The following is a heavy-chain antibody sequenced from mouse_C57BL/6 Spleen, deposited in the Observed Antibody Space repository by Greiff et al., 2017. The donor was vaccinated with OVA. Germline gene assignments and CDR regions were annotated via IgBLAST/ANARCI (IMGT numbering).Heavy chain of an antibody. Sequence: EVQLVESGPGLVKPSQSLSLTCSVTGYSITSGYYWNWIRQFPGNKLEWMGYIGYDGSNNYNPSLKNRISITRDPSKNQFFRKLNSVTTEDTAADYGAREGGSSRYYFDYWGQGTTLTVSS. V-gene: IGHV3-6*01. D-gene: IGHD1-1*01. CDR1: GYSITSGYY. J-gene: IGHJ2*01. CDR2: IGYDGSN. CDR3: AREGGSSRYYFDY.